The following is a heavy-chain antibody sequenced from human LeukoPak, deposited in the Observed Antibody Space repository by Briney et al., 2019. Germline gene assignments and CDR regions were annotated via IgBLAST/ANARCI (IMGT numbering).Heavy chain of an antibody. CDR1: GYTFTRYY. CDR3: ARDKSGTTQGDSDY. CDR2: IDPSGGSR. D-gene: IGHD1-1*01. V-gene: IGHV1-46*01. Sequence: ASVKVSCKASGYTFTRYYIHRVRQAPGQGLEWMGIIDPSGGSRSYAQKFQGRVTITRDTSTSTVYMELSSLRSEDTAVYYCARDKSGTTQGDSDYWGQGTLVTVSS. J-gene: IGHJ4*02.